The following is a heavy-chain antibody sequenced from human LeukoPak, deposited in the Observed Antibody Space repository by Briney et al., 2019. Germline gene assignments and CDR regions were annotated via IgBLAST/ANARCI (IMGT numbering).Heavy chain of an antibody. J-gene: IGHJ4*02. V-gene: IGHV3-23*01. CDR3: AKDRVLRDDGWVFDY. D-gene: IGHD5-24*01. Sequence: GGSLRLSCAASGFTFSSYAMSWVRQAPGKGLEWVSTISGSGGSTYYADSVKGRFTISRDNSKNTLYLQMNSLRAEDTAVYYCAKDRVLRDDGWVFDYWGQGTLVTVSS. CDR1: GFTFSSYA. CDR2: ISGSGGST.